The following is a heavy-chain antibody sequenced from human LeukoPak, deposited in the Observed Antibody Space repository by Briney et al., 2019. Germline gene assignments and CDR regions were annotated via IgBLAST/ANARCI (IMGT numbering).Heavy chain of an antibody. CDR1: GYSISGGYF. Sequence: SEILSLTCDVSGYSISGGYFWGWIRQPPGMVLEWIGSTAHRGSTYYNPSLKGRVSISIDGSKNQFSLSLTSVTAADTAIYYCARVTRNSGWFFDYWGQGTLATVSS. D-gene: IGHD6-19*01. J-gene: IGHJ4*02. CDR3: ARVTRNSGWFFDY. V-gene: IGHV4-38-2*01. CDR2: TAHRGST.